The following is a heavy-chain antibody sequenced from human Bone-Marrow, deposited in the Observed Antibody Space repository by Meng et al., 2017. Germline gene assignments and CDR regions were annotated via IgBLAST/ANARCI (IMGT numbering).Heavy chain of an antibody. CDR3: ARVSLQATIAAAGVVWFDP. CDR2: IYHSGST. CDR1: GGSTSSSNW. V-gene: IGHV4-4*02. Sequence: QVQLQESGPGLVKPSGTLSLTCAVSGGSTSSSNWWSWVRQPPGKGLEGIGEIYHSGSTNYNPSLKSRVTISVDKSKNQFSLKLSSVTAADTAVYYCARVSLQATIAAAGVVWFDPWGQGTLVTVSS. D-gene: IGHD6-13*01. J-gene: IGHJ5*02.